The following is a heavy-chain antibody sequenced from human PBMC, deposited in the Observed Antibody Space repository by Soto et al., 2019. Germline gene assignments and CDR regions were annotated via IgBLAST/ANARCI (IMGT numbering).Heavy chain of an antibody. CDR1: GFTFNNYA. V-gene: IGHV3-23*01. CDR3: AKDRAYYFYGLDV. J-gene: IGHJ6*02. CDR2: ISGTGATT. Sequence: EVQLLESGGGLVQPGGSLRLSCVASGFTFNNYALHWVRQVPGKGLEWVSGISGTGATTYYAVSVKGRFTISRDNSTHPLYLPLNSLGAVDTAIYYCAKDRAYYFYGLDVWGQGTTVTVSS.